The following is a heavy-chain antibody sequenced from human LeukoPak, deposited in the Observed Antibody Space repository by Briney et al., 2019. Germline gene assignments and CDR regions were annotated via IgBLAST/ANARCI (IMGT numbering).Heavy chain of an antibody. CDR2: IHSGGTST. CDR1: GFTVSGNY. CDR3: ARDSGYHPDY. Sequence: GGSLRLSCAASGFTVSGNYMSWVRQAPGKGLVWVSRIHSGGTSTNYADSVKGRFTISRDNAKNTLYLQMNSLGAEDTVVYFCARDSGYHPDYWGQGTLVTVSS. V-gene: IGHV3-74*01. J-gene: IGHJ4*02. D-gene: IGHD3-22*01.